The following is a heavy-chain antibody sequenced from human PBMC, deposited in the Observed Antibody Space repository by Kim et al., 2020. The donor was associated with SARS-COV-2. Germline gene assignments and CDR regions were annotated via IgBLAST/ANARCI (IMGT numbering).Heavy chain of an antibody. D-gene: IGHD1-26*01. V-gene: IGHV6-1*01. Sequence: WYNDYAVSVKSRITINQDTTMNQFALPVNSVTPEDTAVYYCARDRGEHDYWGQGTLVTVSS. J-gene: IGHJ4*02. CDR2: WYN. CDR3: ARDRGEHDY.